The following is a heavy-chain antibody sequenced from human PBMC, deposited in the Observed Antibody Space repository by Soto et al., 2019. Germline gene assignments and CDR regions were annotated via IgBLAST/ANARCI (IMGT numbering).Heavy chain of an antibody. J-gene: IGHJ2*01. CDR1: GGSISSGDYY. Sequence: QVQLQESGPGLVKPSQTLSLTCTVSGGSISSGDYYWSWIRQPPGKGLEWIGYIYYSGSTYYNPSLTSRVTIAVDTSTNQFSLKLSSVTAADTAVYYCASQQYGGAGWYFDLWGRGTLVTVSS. V-gene: IGHV4-30-4*01. CDR2: IYYSGST. CDR3: ASQQYGGAGWYFDL. D-gene: IGHD3-16*01.